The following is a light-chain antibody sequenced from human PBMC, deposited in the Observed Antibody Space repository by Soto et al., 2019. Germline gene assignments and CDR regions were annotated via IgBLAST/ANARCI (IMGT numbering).Light chain of an antibody. CDR2: LEGSGSY. V-gene: IGLV4-60*02. Sequence: QPVLTQSSSASASLGSSVKLTCTLSSGHSSYIIAWHQQQPGKAPRYLMKLEGSGSYNKGSGVPDRFSGSSSGADRYLIISNLQFEDEADYYCETWDSYTRVFGGGTKLTVL. CDR1: SGHSSYI. CDR3: ETWDSYTRV. J-gene: IGLJ3*02.